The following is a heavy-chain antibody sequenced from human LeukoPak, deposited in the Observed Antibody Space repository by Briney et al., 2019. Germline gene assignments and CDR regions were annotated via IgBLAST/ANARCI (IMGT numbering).Heavy chain of an antibody. CDR3: ARDRSGALSF. J-gene: IGHJ4*02. Sequence: SETLSLACTVSGGSISSGDYYWSWIRQPPGKGLEWIGYIYYSGSTYYNPSLKSRVTISVDTSKNQFSLKLSSVTAADTAVYYCARDRSGALSFWGQGTLVTVSS. CDR1: GGSISSGDYY. CDR2: IYYSGST. V-gene: IGHV4-30-4*01. D-gene: IGHD3-16*02.